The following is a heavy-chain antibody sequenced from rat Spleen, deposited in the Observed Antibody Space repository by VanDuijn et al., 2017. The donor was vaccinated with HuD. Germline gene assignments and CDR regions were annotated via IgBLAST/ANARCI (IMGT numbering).Heavy chain of an antibody. CDR1: GFTFNKYW. J-gene: IGHJ2*01. CDR2: ITNTGNNL. V-gene: IGHV5-31*01. Sequence: EVQLVGSGGGLVQPGRSLKLSCVASGFTFNKYWMNWIRQAPGKGLEWVASITNTGNNLYYPDSMKGRFTISRDNAQNTLYLQMSSLRSEDTATYYCTRENYYSGDYWGLGVMVIVSS. D-gene: IGHD1-1*01. CDR3: TRENYYSGDY.